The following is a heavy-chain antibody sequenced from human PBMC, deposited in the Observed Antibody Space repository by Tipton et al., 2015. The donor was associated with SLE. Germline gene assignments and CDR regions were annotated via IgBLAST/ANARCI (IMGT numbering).Heavy chain of an antibody. V-gene: IGHV3-15*05. Sequence: SLRLSCAASGFTFRNAWMNWVRQAPGKGLEWVGRIKSNTAGGTTDYAAPVKGRFTISRDNDMNTLYLQLNSLRAEDTAVYYCVRLGCLWDGTRCYGGIYFDLWGRGTLVTVSS. CDR2: IKSNTAGGTT. CDR1: GFTFRNAW. D-gene: IGHD2-2*01. J-gene: IGHJ2*01. CDR3: VRLGCLWDGTRCYGGIYFDL.